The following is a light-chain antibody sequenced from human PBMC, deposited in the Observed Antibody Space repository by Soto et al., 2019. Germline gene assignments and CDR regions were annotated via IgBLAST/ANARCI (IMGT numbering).Light chain of an antibody. Sequence: QSALTQPRSVSGSPGQSVTISCTGTSSDVGGYNYVSWYQQHPGKAPKLMIYDVSKRPSGVPDRFSGSKSGNTASLTISGLQAEDEADYYCCSYAGSYHFGGGTKLTVL. V-gene: IGLV2-11*01. CDR3: CSYAGSYH. CDR1: SSDVGGYNY. CDR2: DVS. J-gene: IGLJ2*01.